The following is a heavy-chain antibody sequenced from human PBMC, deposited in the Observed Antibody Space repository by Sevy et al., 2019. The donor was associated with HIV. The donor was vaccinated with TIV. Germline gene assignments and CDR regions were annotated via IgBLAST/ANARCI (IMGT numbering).Heavy chain of an antibody. J-gene: IGHJ1*01. CDR3: AKDGLHSGDFEYFQD. CDR2: IYGSAGVT. Sequence: GGSLRLSCAASGITFSGYAMNWVRQAPGKGLDWVSTIYGSAGVTYYADSVKGRFTISRDNSKNTLFLQMNNLRAEDTALYYCAKDGLHSGDFEYFQDWGQGTLVTVSS. V-gene: IGHV3-23*01. CDR1: GITFSGYA. D-gene: IGHD2-21*02.